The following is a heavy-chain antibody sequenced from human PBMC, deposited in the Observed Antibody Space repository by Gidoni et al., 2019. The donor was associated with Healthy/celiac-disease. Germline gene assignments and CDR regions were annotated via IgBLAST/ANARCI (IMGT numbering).Heavy chain of an antibody. D-gene: IGHD2-21*02. CDR2: IVVGSGNT. CDR3: AAVSAVWARTVWYFDL. CDR1: GFTFTSSA. Sequence: QMQLVQSGPEVQKPGTSVKVSCKASGFTFTSSAVQWVRQARGQRLEWIGWIVVGSGNTNYAQKFQERVTITRDMSTSTAYMELSSLRSEDTAVYYCAAVSAVWARTVWYFDLWGRGTLVTVSS. J-gene: IGHJ2*01. V-gene: IGHV1-58*01.